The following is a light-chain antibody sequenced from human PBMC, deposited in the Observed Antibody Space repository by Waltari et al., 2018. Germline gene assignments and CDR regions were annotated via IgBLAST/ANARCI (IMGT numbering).Light chain of an antibody. CDR2: EVS. V-gene: IGKV2D-29*02. CDR3: MQNIQLPT. J-gene: IGKJ1*01. CDR1: QSLLHSDGRAR. Sequence: EIVMTQAQLSLSVTPGQPASMSCKSSQSLLHSDGRARLYWYLQKPGQSPQLLISEVSNRFSGVTERFSGSGSGTDFTLKISRVEAEDVGVYFCMQNIQLPTFGQGTKVEIE.